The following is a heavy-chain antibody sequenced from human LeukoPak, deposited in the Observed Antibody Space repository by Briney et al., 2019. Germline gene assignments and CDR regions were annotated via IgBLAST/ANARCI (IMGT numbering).Heavy chain of an antibody. D-gene: IGHD3-3*01. V-gene: IGHV3-7*01. CDR3: ASDGGPFDH. CDR1: GLTFSGYW. J-gene: IGHJ4*02. CDR2: INQGASEK. Sequence: GGSLRLSCAASGLTFSGYWMSWVRQAPGKGLEWVANINQGASEKYYVDSVRGRFTISRDNAKKSVTLQMNSLRVDDTAVYYCASDGGPFDHWGQGTVVTVSS.